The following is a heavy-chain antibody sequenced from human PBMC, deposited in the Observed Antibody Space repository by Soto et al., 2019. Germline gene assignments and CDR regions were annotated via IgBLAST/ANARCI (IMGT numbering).Heavy chain of an antibody. J-gene: IGHJ4*02. D-gene: IGHD1-26*01. CDR2: INSDGRTT. Sequence: GWALSLSFRVSGFAVSNAWMHWVRQAPGKGLVWVSYINSDGRTTTYADAVKGQFTISRDNAKNTVYLQINRLRAEDTVVYSCVRDRSYSTDYWGQGSLVTASS. CDR1: GFAVSNAW. CDR3: VRDRSYSTDY. V-gene: IGHV3-74*01.